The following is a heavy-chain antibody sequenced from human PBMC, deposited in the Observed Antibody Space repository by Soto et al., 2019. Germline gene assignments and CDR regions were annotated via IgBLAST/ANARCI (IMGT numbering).Heavy chain of an antibody. J-gene: IGHJ4*01. Sequence: QVQLQESGPGLVKPSQTLSLACTVSGGSLIGGGFYWSWVRQSPGKAPEWIGFIYYTGTTYYNPSLRGRVTMSMDTSKNQFSLELTSVTAADTAIYYCVREGHSSWEYLDPWGQGIVVTVSS. CDR3: VREGHSSWEYLDP. D-gene: IGHD2-2*01. V-gene: IGHV4-30-4*01. CDR1: GGSLIGGGFY. CDR2: IYYTGTT.